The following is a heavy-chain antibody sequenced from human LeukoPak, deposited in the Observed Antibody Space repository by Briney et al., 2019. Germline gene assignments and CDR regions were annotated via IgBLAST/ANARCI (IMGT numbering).Heavy chain of an antibody. CDR3: ARCSLVRGVVFGS. Sequence: KPSETLSLTCVVYGGSFSGYYWSWIRQPPGKGLEWIGEVNHSGSTNYNPSLKSRVIMSVDTSKNQFSLKLSSVTAADTAVYYCARCSLVRGVVFGSWGQGTLVTVSS. J-gene: IGHJ5*02. CDR1: GGSFSGYY. V-gene: IGHV4-34*01. D-gene: IGHD3-10*01. CDR2: VNHSGST.